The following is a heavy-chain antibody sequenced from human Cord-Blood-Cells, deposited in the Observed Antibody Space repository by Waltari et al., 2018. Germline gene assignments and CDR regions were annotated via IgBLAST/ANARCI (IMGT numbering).Heavy chain of an antibody. CDR3: ARATNWGYYYYGMDV. D-gene: IGHD7-27*01. CDR2: IVSGGST. Sequence: DVQLASTCVGRSQTGPYLGLPCTGSRSTNTYNYIRWHHHAPGKGLEGGSVIVSGGSTYYADSGKGRFTISRDNSKNTLYLQMNSLGAEDTAVYYCARATNWGYYYYGMDVWGQGTTVTVSS. V-gene: IGHV3-53*02. CDR1: RSTNTYNY. J-gene: IGHJ6*02.